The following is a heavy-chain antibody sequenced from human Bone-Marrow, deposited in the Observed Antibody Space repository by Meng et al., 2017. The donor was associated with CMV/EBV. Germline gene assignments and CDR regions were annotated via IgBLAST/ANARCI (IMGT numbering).Heavy chain of an antibody. D-gene: IGHD6-19*01. V-gene: IGHV3-30*02. CDR1: GFTFSSYG. CDR3: AKVQPHAYSSGRYGYYFDY. CDR2: IRYDGSNK. J-gene: IGHJ4*02. Sequence: GGSLRLSCAASGFTFSSYGMHWVRQAPGKGLEWVALIRYDGSNKYYADSVKGRFTISRDYSKNTLHLQMNSLRAEDTAVYYCAKVQPHAYSSGRYGYYFDYWGQGTLVTVSS.